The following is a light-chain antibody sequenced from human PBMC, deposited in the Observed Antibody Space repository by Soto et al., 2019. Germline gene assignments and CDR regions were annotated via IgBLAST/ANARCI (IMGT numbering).Light chain of an antibody. CDR2: AAS. CDR1: QRVSSH. V-gene: IGKV3-15*01. J-gene: IGKJ2*01. CDR3: QQYQTWPFP. Sequence: EIVMTQSPATLSVSPGEGATLSCRANQRVSSHLAWYQHKPGQAPRLLIHAASTRAPGIPARFSGSGSGTEFTLTISSLQSEDFAVYSCQQYQTWPFPFGQGTKLEIK.